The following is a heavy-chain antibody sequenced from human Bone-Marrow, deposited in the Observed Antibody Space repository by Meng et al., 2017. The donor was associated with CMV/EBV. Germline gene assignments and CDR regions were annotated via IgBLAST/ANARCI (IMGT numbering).Heavy chain of an antibody. CDR2: IYYSGST. J-gene: IGHJ3*02. Sequence: SETLSLTCTVSGGSISSGGYYWSWIRQHPGKGLEWIGYIYYSGSTYYNPSLKSRVTISVDTSKNQSSLKLSSVTAADTAVYYCAREVGIVVVPAAPLGAFDIWGQGTMVTVSS. D-gene: IGHD2-2*01. CDR3: AREVGIVVVPAAPLGAFDI. V-gene: IGHV4-31*03. CDR1: GGSISSGGYY.